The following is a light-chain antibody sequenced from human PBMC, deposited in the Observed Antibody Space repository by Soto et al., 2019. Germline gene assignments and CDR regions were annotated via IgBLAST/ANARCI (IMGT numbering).Light chain of an antibody. J-gene: IGKJ5*01. V-gene: IGKV3-15*01. CDR3: QQYIKLPIT. CDR2: DAS. CDR1: HSVSSN. Sequence: EIVMTQSPGTLSVSPGEIATLSCRASHSVSSNLAWYQQKPGQAPRLLISDASTRATGIPARFSGSGYGTEFTLTVSSLQYEDFAVYYCQQYIKLPITLGQGTRLEI.